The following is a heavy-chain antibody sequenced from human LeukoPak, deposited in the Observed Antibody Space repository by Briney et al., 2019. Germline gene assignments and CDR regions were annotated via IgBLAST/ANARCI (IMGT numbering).Heavy chain of an antibody. CDR1: GYTLTELS. V-gene: IGHV1-24*01. CDR2: FDPEDGET. Sequence: ASVKVSCKVSGYTLTELSMHWVRQAPGKGLEWMGGFDPEDGETIYAQKFQGRVTMTEDTSTDTAYMELSSLRSEDTAVYYCATWCLLANSGGSCYSIYYFDYWGQGTLVTVSS. CDR3: ATWCLLANSGGSCYSIYYFDY. J-gene: IGHJ4*02. D-gene: IGHD2-15*01.